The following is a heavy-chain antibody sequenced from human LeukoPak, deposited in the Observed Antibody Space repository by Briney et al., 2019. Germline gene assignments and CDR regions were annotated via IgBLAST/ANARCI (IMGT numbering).Heavy chain of an antibody. V-gene: IGHV5-10-1*01. Sequence: RGESLKISCKGSGYSFTNYWINWVRQMPGKGLEWMGRIDPSDSYTNYSPSFQGHVTISAGRSISTAYLQWSSLKASDTAMYYCARKGANRPAFDIWGQGTMVTVSS. CDR3: ARKGANRPAFDI. CDR2: IDPSDSYT. D-gene: IGHD4/OR15-4a*01. J-gene: IGHJ3*02. CDR1: GYSFTNYW.